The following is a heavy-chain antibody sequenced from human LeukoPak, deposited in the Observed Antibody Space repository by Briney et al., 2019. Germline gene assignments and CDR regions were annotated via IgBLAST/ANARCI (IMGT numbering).Heavy chain of an antibody. V-gene: IGHV3-23*01. CDR3: AKAYLAKDGGEMFDC. Sequence: PGGSLRLSCGGSGFSFDNYAMSWVRQAPGKGLEWVSHVSSSGGRTTYADSVKGRFTISRDNSKSTLDLQMNSLRAEDTAVYYCAKAYLAKDGGEMFDCWGRGILVTVSS. CDR1: GFSFDNYA. J-gene: IGHJ4*02. D-gene: IGHD2/OR15-2a*01. CDR2: VSSSGGRT.